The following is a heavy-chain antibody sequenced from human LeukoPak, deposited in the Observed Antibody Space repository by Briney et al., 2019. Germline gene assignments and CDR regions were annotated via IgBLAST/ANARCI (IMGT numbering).Heavy chain of an antibody. D-gene: IGHD6-13*01. Sequence: GRSLRLSCAASGFTFSDYGMHWVRPAPGKGLEWVAFVLPDGRSKYYVDSVKGRFAISRDDSKNTVDLEMNSLRVEDTAVYYCVRDGDSSSWNFDYWGQGSLVTVSS. J-gene: IGHJ4*02. V-gene: IGHV3-33*01. CDR3: VRDGDSSSWNFDY. CDR2: VLPDGRSK. CDR1: GFTFSDYG.